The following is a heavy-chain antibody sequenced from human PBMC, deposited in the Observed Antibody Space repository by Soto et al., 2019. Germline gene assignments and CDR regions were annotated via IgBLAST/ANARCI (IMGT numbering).Heavy chain of an antibody. Sequence: ASVKVSCKVSGYPFTTYYIHWVRQAPGQGLEWMGWIDPRSGGTVYEQKFQGRVTMTRDTSISTVYMDLSGLTSDDTALYYCATDDYGIFPYWGQGSLVTAPQ. V-gene: IGHV1-2*02. J-gene: IGHJ4*02. CDR3: ATDDYGIFPY. CDR1: GYPFTTYY. CDR2: IDPRSGGT. D-gene: IGHD3-10*01.